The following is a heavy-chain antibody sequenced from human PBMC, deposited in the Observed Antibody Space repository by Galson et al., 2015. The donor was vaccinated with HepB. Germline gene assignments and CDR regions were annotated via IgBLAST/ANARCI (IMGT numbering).Heavy chain of an antibody. D-gene: IGHD1-26*01. CDR2: IDWDDDK. V-gene: IGHV2-70*01. Sequence: PALVKPTQTLTLTCTFSGFSLSTSGMCVSWIRQPPGKALEWLALIDWDDDKYYSTSLKTRLTISKDTSKNQVVLTMTNMDPVDTATYYCARIRESGSYRQIDYWGQGTLVTVSS. CDR1: GFSLSTSGMC. CDR3: ARIRESGSYRQIDY. J-gene: IGHJ4*02.